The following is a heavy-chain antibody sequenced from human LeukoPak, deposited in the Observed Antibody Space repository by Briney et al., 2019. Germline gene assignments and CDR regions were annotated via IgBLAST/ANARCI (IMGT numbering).Heavy chain of an antibody. CDR2: ISSSSSTI. Sequence: PGGSLRLSCAASGFTFSSYWMSWVRQAPGKGLEWVSYISSSSSTIHYADSVKGRFIISRDYAKNSLYLQMNSLRAEDTAIYYCAKCILTGYYKGYMDVWGKGTTVTISS. V-gene: IGHV3-48*01. J-gene: IGHJ6*03. D-gene: IGHD3-9*01. CDR3: AKCILTGYYKGYMDV. CDR1: GFTFSSYW.